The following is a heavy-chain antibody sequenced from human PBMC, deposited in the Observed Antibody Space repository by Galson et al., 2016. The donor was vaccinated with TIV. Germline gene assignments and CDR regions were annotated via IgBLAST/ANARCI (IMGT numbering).Heavy chain of an antibody. Sequence: TLSLTCAVSGGSVSSVGYSWNWIRQSEGKGLEWIGYIHYSGSTDYNPSLKNRVAISADTSKNQFSLNLNSVTAADTAVYYCARLVVVLVNFDSWGQGALVTVSS. V-gene: IGHV4-30-2*05. J-gene: IGHJ4*02. CDR2: IHYSGST. D-gene: IGHD2-21*01. CDR3: ARLVVVLVNFDS. CDR1: GGSVSSVGYS.